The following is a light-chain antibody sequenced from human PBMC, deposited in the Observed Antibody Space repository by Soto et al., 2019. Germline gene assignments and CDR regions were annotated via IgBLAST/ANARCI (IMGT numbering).Light chain of an antibody. CDR2: GAS. CDR1: QSVSSSY. J-gene: IGKJ1*01. V-gene: IGKV3-20*01. CDR3: QHYGSSPWT. Sequence: EIVLTQSPGTLSLSPGERATLSCRASQSVSSSYLAWYQQKPGQAPRLLIYGASSRATGLPDRFSGSCSGTDFPLTISRLAAEDFAFYYCQHYGSSPWTFGQGTKVEIK.